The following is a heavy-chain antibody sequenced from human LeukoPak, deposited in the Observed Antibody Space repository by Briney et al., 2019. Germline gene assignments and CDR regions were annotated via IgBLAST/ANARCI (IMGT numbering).Heavy chain of an antibody. CDR1: GYSFTSYW. Sequence: PGESLKISCKGSGYSFTSYWIGWVRQMPGKGLEWMGIIYPGDSDTRYSPSFQGQVTISADKSISTAYPQWSSLKASDTAMYYCARLDYDILTGYFTPFDYWGQGTLVTVSS. J-gene: IGHJ4*02. V-gene: IGHV5-51*03. CDR3: ARLDYDILTGYFTPFDY. CDR2: IYPGDSDT. D-gene: IGHD3-9*01.